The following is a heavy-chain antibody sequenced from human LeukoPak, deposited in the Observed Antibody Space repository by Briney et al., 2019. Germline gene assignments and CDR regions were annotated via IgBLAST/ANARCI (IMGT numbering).Heavy chain of an antibody. J-gene: IGHJ4*02. Sequence: SETLSLTCAGSGGAFTGYYWSWIRQPPGKGLEWIGEINHSGATNYNPSLKSRVTISVDTSKNQFSLRLTSVSAADTGVYYCATPTRGGIAVTGTFGHWGQGTRVTVSS. D-gene: IGHD6-19*01. CDR1: GGAFTGYY. CDR2: INHSGAT. CDR3: ATPTRGGIAVTGTFGH. V-gene: IGHV4-34*01.